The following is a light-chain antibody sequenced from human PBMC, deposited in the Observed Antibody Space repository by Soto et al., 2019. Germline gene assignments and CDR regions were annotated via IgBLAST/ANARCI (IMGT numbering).Light chain of an antibody. CDR3: RSYAVSSTPVV. CDR2: EGS. Sequence: QSALTQPASVSGSPGQSITISCTGTSSDVGSYNLVSWYQQHPGKAPKLMIYEGSKRPPGVSNRFSGSKSGNTASLTISGLQAEDEADYYCRSYAVSSTPVVFGGGTKLTVL. J-gene: IGLJ2*01. CDR1: SSDVGSYNL. V-gene: IGLV2-23*01.